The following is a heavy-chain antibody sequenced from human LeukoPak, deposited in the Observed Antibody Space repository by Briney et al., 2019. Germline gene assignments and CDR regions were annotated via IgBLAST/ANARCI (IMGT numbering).Heavy chain of an antibody. CDR1: GFTYSNYC. J-gene: IGHJ6*02. CDR2: IKQEGSEK. D-gene: IGHD1-14*01. Sequence: PGVSLRLSCAFSGFTYSNYCTGWVRHAPGKGWEWVANIKQEGSEKKYADSLKRRYSVSSDNAKNSLHLQEHGVTARDTAVYHWGTWVVNYGMGVWGQGTTVTVSS. CDR3: GTWVVNYGMGV. V-gene: IGHV3-7*05.